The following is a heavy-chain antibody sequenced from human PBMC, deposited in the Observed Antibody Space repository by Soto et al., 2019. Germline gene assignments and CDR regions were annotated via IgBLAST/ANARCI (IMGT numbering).Heavy chain of an antibody. D-gene: IGHD6-6*01. Sequence: GGSLRLSCAASGFTFSSYEMNWVRQAPGPGMERVSYISSSGSTIYYADSVKGRFTTSRDNAKNSLYLQMNSLRAKDTAVYYGARVQTDLAAHSLYGMDVWGQGTTVTVYS. CDR1: GFTFSSYE. J-gene: IGHJ6*02. CDR3: ARVQTDLAAHSLYGMDV. V-gene: IGHV3-48*03. CDR2: ISSSGSTI.